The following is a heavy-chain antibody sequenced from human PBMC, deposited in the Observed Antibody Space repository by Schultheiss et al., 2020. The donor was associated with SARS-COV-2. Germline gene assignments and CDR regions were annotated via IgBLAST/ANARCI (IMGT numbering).Heavy chain of an antibody. J-gene: IGHJ4*02. CDR1: GGSISSYY. V-gene: IGHV4-59*12. CDR3: ARGGFGGIDY. Sequence: SETLSLTCTVSGGSISSYYWSWIRQSPGKGLEWIGYIYYGGSTYYNPSLKSRVTISVDTSKNQFSLKLSSVTAADTAVYYCARGGFGGIDYWGQGTLVTVSS. CDR2: IYYGGST. D-gene: IGHD3-3*01.